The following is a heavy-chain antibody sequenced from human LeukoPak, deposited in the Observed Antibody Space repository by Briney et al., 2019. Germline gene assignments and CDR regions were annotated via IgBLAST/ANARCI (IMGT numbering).Heavy chain of an antibody. CDR1: GGTFISYA. V-gene: IGHV1-69*13. Sequence: SVKVSCKASGGTFISYAISWVRQAPGQGLEWXXXXXXXFGTANYAQKFQSRVTITADVSTSTAYMELSSLRSGETAVYYCASRYCSGGSCYTASEESWFDPWGQGTLVTVSS. J-gene: IGHJ5*02. CDR3: ASRYCSGGSCYTASEESWFDP. D-gene: IGHD2-15*01. CDR2: XXXXFGTA.